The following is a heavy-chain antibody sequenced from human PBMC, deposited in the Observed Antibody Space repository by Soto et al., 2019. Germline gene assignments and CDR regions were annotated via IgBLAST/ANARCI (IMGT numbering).Heavy chain of an antibody. V-gene: IGHV4-34*01. D-gene: IGHD6-13*01. CDR1: GGSFSGYY. CDR3: ARTYSSSWSPFEY. CDR2: INQRGIT. Sequence: QVQLQQWGAGLLKPSETLSLTCAVYGGSFSGYYWSWIRQPPGKGLEWIGEINQRGITNYNPSLKSRVTISIDTSKNQFSLKLSSVTAADTAVHYCARTYSSSWSPFEYWGQGTLVTVSS. J-gene: IGHJ4*02.